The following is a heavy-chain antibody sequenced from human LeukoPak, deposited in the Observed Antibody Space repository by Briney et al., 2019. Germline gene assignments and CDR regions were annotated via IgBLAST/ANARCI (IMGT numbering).Heavy chain of an antibody. CDR3: ARVPPPEGYTSFDY. V-gene: IGHV4-38-2*02. J-gene: IGHJ4*02. CDR1: GYSISSGYF. CDR2: IYQSETA. D-gene: IGHD5-12*01. Sequence: PSETLSLTCTVSGYSISSGYFWGWMRQPPGKGLEWIGSIYQSETAHYNPSLKSRVTISVDTSKNQFSLKLRSVMAADTAVYYCARVPPPEGYTSFDYWGQGTLVTVSS.